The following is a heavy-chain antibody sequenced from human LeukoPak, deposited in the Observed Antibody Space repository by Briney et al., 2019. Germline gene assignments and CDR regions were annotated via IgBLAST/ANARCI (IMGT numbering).Heavy chain of an antibody. V-gene: IGHV4-59*01. CDR3: ARIAAAGESY. CDR1: GVSISSYY. D-gene: IGHD6-13*01. Sequence: PSETLSLTCTVSGVSISSYYWSWIRQPPGKGLEWIGYIYYSGSTNYNPSLKSRVTISVDTSKNQFSLKLSSVTAADTAVYYCARIAAAGESYWGQGTLVTVSS. J-gene: IGHJ4*02. CDR2: IYYSGST.